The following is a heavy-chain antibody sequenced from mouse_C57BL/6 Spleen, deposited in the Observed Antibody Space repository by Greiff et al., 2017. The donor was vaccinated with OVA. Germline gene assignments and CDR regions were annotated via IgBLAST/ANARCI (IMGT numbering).Heavy chain of an antibody. J-gene: IGHJ3*01. CDR3: AMGSSYGFAY. CDR1: GFTFSDYG. Sequence: DVMLVESGGGLVKPGGSLKLSCAASGFTFSDYGMHWVRQAPVTGLEWVAYISSGSSTIYYADKVKGRFTISRDNAKKTLFLQMTSLRSEDTSMYYCAMGSSYGFAYWGQGTLVTVSA. D-gene: IGHD1-1*01. CDR2: ISSGSSTI. V-gene: IGHV5-17*01.